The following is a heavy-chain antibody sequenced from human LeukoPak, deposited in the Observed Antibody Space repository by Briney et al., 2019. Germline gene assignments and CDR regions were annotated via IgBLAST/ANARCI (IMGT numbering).Heavy chain of an antibody. Sequence: GGSLRLSCAASGFTFDDYAMHWVRQAPGKGLEWVSGISWNSGTIAYADSVKGRFTISRDNAKNSLYLQMNSLRAEDTALYYCARCGGYDILTGYNHFDYWGQGTLVTVSS. J-gene: IGHJ4*02. CDR2: ISWNSGTI. CDR3: ARCGGYDILTGYNHFDY. D-gene: IGHD3-9*01. CDR1: GFTFDDYA. V-gene: IGHV3-9*01.